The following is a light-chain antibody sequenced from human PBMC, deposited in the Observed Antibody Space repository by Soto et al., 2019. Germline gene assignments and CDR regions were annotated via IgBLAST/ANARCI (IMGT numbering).Light chain of an antibody. J-gene: IGKJ4*01. CDR2: VAS. V-gene: IGKV1-9*01. CDR1: HSISRY. Sequence: DIQLTQPPSSLSSSPGDRATLTCRASHSISRYLAWYQQKPGKAPKLLIYVASSMQSGVPSRFSGSGSGTDFTFTISSLQPEDIATYYCQQYGSYSLTFGGGTKVDIK. CDR3: QQYGSYSLT.